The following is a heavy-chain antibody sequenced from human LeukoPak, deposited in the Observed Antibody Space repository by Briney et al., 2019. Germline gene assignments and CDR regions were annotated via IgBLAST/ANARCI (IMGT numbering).Heavy chain of an antibody. D-gene: IGHD6-13*01. CDR3: ARIAGRGYYFDY. CDR2: ISSSGTTI. V-gene: IGHV3-11*01. J-gene: IGHJ4*02. CDR1: GFTFSDYY. Sequence: GGSLRLSCAASGFTFSDYYMSWIRQAPGKGLEWISYISSSGTTIYYADSVKGRFTISRDNAKNSLFLQMNSLRAEDTAVYYCARIAGRGYYFDYWGQGTLVTVSS.